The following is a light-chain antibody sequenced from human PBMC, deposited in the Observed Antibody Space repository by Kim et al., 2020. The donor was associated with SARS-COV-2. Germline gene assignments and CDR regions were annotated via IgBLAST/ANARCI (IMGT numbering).Light chain of an antibody. CDR1: QRISTW. CDR3: QQYNSYSPQWT. V-gene: IGKV1-5*01. J-gene: IGKJ1*01. Sequence: GDRVSNTCRSSQRISTWLAWYQQEPGKAPKLLIYDASNLESGVPSRFRGSGSGTEFTLTINSLQPDDFATYYCQQYNSYSPQWTFGQGTKVEIK. CDR2: DAS.